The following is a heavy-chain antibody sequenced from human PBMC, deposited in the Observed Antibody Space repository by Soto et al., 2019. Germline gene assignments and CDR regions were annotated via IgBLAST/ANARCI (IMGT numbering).Heavy chain of an antibody. CDR1: GDSISSYY. J-gene: IGHJ4*02. Sequence: SETLSLTCAVSGDSISSYYCMWIRQPPGKGLESIGYLYYGRSANYNPSLKSRVTLSVDTSTNQCSLTLSSVTAEDTAVYYCAKFHSSGCYGYWGQGTLVTVSS. D-gene: IGHD6-19*01. V-gene: IGHV4-59*12. CDR3: AKFHSSGCYGY. CDR2: LYYGRSA.